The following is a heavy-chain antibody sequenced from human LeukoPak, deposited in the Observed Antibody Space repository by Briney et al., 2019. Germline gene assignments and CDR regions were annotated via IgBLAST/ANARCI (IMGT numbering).Heavy chain of an antibody. Sequence: GGSLRLSCAASGFAFSTFGMYWVRQAPGKGLEWVAVISYDISNKYYADSVKGRFTISRDNSKNTLYLQMNSLRVEDTAVYYCAKRMGPSIVATDLDYWGQGTLVTVSS. J-gene: IGHJ4*02. CDR3: AKRMGPSIVATDLDY. CDR1: GFAFSTFG. D-gene: IGHD6-13*01. CDR2: ISYDISNK. V-gene: IGHV3-30*18.